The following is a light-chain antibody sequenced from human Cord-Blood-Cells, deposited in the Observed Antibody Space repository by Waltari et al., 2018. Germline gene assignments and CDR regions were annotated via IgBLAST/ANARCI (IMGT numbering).Light chain of an antibody. CDR2: DVS. V-gene: IGLV2-14*01. CDR1: SSDVGGYNY. Sequence: QSALTQPASVSGSPGQSITISCTGTSSDVGGYNYVSCYQQHPGKAPKLMIYDVSNRPAGVSNRFSGSKSCNTASLTISGLQAEDEADYYCSSYTSSSHVVFGGGTKLTVL. J-gene: IGLJ2*01. CDR3: SSYTSSSHVV.